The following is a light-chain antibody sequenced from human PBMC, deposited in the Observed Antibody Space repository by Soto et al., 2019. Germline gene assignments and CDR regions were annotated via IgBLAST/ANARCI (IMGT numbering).Light chain of an antibody. CDR3: CSYAVSSSYV. V-gene: IGLV2-23*01. CDR2: EGS. J-gene: IGLJ1*01. CDR1: SSDVGSYNL. Sequence: QSVLSQPAYVSGSPGQSITISCTGTSSDVGSYNLVSWYQQHPGKAPKLMIYEGSKRPSGVSNRFSGSKSGNTASLTISGLQAEDEADYYCCSYAVSSSYVFGTGTKVTVL.